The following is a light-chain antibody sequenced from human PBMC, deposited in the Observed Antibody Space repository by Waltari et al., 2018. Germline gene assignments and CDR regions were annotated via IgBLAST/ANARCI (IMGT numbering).Light chain of an antibody. V-gene: IGKV2-28*01. J-gene: IGKJ1*01. CDR2: LVS. CDR1: QSLLHSSGYTF. Sequence: DIVMTQSPLSLPVSPGEPASISCRSSQSLLHSSGYTFLDWYVQKPGQAPQLLIYLVSDRASGVPDRFSGSGSGTDFTLIISRVEAEDVGLYYCMQARQTPWTFGQGTKVEIK. CDR3: MQARQTPWT.